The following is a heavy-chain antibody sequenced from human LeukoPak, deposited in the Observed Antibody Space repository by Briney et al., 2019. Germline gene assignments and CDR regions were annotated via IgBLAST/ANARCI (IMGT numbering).Heavy chain of an antibody. D-gene: IGHD3-3*01. V-gene: IGHV3-21*01. CDR1: GFTFSSYS. Sequence: GGSLRLSCAASGFTFSSYSMNWVRQAPGKGLEWVSSISSSSSYIYYADSVKRRFPISRDNAKNSLYLQMNSLRAEDTAVYYCARATRDYDFWSENYYYYYMDVWGKGTTVTVSS. CDR2: ISSSSSYI. J-gene: IGHJ6*03. CDR3: ARATRDYDFWSENYYYYYMDV.